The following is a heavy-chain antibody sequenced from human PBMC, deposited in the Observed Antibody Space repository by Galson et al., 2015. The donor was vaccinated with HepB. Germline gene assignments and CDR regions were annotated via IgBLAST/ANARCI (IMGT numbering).Heavy chain of an antibody. V-gene: IGHV3-21*01. CDR2: ISSSSSYI. CDR3: ATSGGSGFDY. J-gene: IGHJ4*02. CDR1: GFTFSNYS. D-gene: IGHD6-19*01. Sequence: SLRLSCAASGFTFSNYSMNWVRQAPGKGLEWVSSISSSSSYIYYADSVKGRFTISRDNAKNSLYLQMNSLRAEDTAVYYCATSGGSGFDYWGQGTLVTVSS.